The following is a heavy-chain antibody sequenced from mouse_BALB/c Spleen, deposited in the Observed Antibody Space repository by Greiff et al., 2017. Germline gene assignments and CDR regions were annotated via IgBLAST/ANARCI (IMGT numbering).Heavy chain of an antibody. J-gene: IGHJ3*01. CDR3: TRDGFITTAKALFAY. V-gene: IGHV1-5*01. D-gene: IGHD1-2*01. CDR2: IYPGNSDT. Sequence: EVQLQQSGTVLARPGASVKMSCKASGYSFTSYWMHWVKQRPGQGLEWIGAIYPGNSDTSYNQKFKGKAKLTAVTSASTAYMELSSLTNEDSAVYYCTRDGFITTAKALFAYWGQGTLVTVSA. CDR1: GYSFTSYW.